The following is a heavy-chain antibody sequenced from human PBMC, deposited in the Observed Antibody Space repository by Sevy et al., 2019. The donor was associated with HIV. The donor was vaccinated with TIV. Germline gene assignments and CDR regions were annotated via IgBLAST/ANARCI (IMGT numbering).Heavy chain of an antibody. V-gene: IGHV3-48*01. J-gene: IGHJ4*02. CDR3: VRDTSYGDPYYFDY. CDR1: GFTFGSYT. Sequence: GGSLRLSCAVSGFTFGSYTMNWVRQAPGRGLEWLSYISVSSGTVHYADSVKGRFTISRDNAKNSLYLQMNSLRAEDSAVYYCVRDTSYGDPYYFDYWGQGTLVTVSS. CDR2: ISVSSGTV. D-gene: IGHD4-17*01.